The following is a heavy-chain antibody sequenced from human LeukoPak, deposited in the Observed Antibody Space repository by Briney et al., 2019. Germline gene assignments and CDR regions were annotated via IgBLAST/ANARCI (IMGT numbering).Heavy chain of an antibody. Sequence: SETLSLTCTVSGGSVSNYYWSWIRQSPGKGLEWIGYIYYTETSYNPSLKSRVTISADTSKNQFSLKLYSVTAADTAVYYCATRKLGNDYWGQGTLVTVSP. CDR1: GGSVSNYY. D-gene: IGHD7-27*01. J-gene: IGHJ4*02. CDR2: IYYTET. CDR3: ATRKLGNDY. V-gene: IGHV4-59*02.